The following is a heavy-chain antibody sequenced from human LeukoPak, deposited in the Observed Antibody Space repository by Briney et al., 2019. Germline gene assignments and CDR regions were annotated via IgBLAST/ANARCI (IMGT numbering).Heavy chain of an antibody. J-gene: IGHJ4*02. CDR2: VGGSGDTT. Sequence: GGSLRLSCAASGLTFKNYVMSWVRQAPGRGLEWVSAVGGSGDTTYYADSVKGRFTISRDNFKNTLYLQMNDLRAEDTAVYYCAKDHTWEPTPQYFNHWGQGTLVTVSS. CDR3: AKDHTWEPTPQYFNH. V-gene: IGHV3-23*01. D-gene: IGHD1-14*01. CDR1: GLTFKNYV.